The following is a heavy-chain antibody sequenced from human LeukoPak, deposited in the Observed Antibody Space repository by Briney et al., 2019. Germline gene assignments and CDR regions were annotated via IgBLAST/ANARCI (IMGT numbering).Heavy chain of an antibody. J-gene: IGHJ4*02. CDR1: GYTFTSYA. CDR2: INAGNGNT. V-gene: IGHV1-3*01. Sequence: ASVKVSCKASGYTFTSYAMHWVRQAPGQRLEWMGWINAGNGNTKYSQKFQGRVTITRDTSASTAYMELSSLRSEDTAVYYCAREKYGSGSYSYYFDYWGQGTLVTASS. D-gene: IGHD3-10*01. CDR3: AREKYGSGSYSYYFDY.